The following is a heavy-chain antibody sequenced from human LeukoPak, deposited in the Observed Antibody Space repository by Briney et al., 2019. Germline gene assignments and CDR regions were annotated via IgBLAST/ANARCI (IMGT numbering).Heavy chain of an antibody. V-gene: IGHV3-21*01. CDR2: ISSSSSYI. D-gene: IGHD6-25*01. CDR1: GFTFSSYS. J-gene: IGHJ3*02. Sequence: GSLRLSCAASGFTFSSYSMNWVRQAPGKGLEWVSSISSSSSYIYYADSVKGRFTISRDNAKNSLYLQTNSLRAEDTAVYYCAREDSSDNDAFDIWGQGTMVTVSS. CDR3: AREDSSDNDAFDI.